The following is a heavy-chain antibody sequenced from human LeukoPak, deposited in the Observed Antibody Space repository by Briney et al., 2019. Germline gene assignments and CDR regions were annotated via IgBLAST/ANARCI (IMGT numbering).Heavy chain of an antibody. CDR1: GGAISSPSYY. D-gene: IGHD3-10*01. Sequence: PSETLSLTCTVSGGAISSPSYYWGWSRQPPGKGLEWIGNVNYSGSTYYNPSLKSRVTISIDTSKSQFSLKLNSVTAADTAVYYCASRAYYGSGTGFDPGGQGTLVTV. V-gene: IGHV4-39*01. CDR3: ASRAYYGSGTGFDP. CDR2: VNYSGST. J-gene: IGHJ5*02.